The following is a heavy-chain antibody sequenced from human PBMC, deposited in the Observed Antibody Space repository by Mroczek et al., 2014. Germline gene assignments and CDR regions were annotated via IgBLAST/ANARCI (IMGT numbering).Heavy chain of an antibody. J-gene: IGHJ5*02. V-gene: IGHV1-8*01. CDR1: GYTFTSYD. CDR2: MNPNSGNT. D-gene: IGHD3-22*01. Sequence: QVQLVQSGAEVKKPGASVKVSCKASGYTFTSYDINWVRQATGQGLEWMGWMNPNSGNTGYAQKFQGRVTMTRNTSISTAYMELSSLRSEDTAVYYCARSLRITMIGERDPPGNLWGQGTLVTVSS. CDR3: ARSLRITMIGERDPPGNL.